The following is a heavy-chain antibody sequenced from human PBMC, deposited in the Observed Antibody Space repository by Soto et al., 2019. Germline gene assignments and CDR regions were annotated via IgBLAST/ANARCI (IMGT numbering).Heavy chain of an antibody. CDR3: TRRRGGLRGWFAS. CDR1: GGPISSGGYY. CDR2: IYYSGST. D-gene: IGHD2-15*01. V-gene: IGHV4-31*03. J-gene: IGHJ5*01. Sequence: PSETLSLTCTVSGGPISSGGYYWSWIRQHPGKGLEWIGYIYYSGSTYYNPSLKSRVTISVDTSKNQFSLKLSSVTAADTAVYFCTRRRGGLRGWFASWGQGIPVTVSS.